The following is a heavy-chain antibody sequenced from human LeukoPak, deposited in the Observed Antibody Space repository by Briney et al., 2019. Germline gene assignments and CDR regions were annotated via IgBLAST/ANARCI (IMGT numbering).Heavy chain of an antibody. J-gene: IGHJ4*02. Sequence: ASETLSLTCTVSGGSISSSSYYWAWIRQPPGKGLEWIGSIYYIGSTSFNPSLKSRVTISVDTSKNQFSLKLNSVTAADTAVYYCARRSRSSGFFDYWGQGTLVTVSS. CDR1: GGSISSSSYY. CDR2: IYYIGST. CDR3: ARRSRSSGFFDY. V-gene: IGHV4-39*01. D-gene: IGHD1-1*01.